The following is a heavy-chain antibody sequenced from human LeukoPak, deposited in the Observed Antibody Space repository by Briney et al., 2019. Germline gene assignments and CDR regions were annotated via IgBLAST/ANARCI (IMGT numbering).Heavy chain of an antibody. D-gene: IGHD3-10*01. V-gene: IGHV4-34*01. Sequence: SETLSLTCAVYGGSFSGYYWSWIRQPPGKGLEWIGEINHSGSTYYNPSLKSRVTISVDTSKNQFSLKLSSVTAADTAVYYCARLRWFGECLDYWGQGTLVTVSS. CDR3: ARLRWFGECLDY. CDR2: INHSGST. CDR1: GGSFSGYY. J-gene: IGHJ4*02.